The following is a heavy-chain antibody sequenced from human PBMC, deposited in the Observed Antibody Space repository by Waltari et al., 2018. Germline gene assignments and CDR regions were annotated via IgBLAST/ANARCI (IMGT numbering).Heavy chain of an antibody. CDR3: ARGPYGSGAY. V-gene: IGHV4-61*09. Sequence: QVQLQESGPGLVKPSQTLSLTCTVSGGPISSGSYYWSWIRQPAGKGLEWIGYIYTSGSTNYNPSLKSRVTISVDTSKNQFSLKLSSVTAADTAVYYCARGPYGSGAYWGQGTLVTVSS. D-gene: IGHD3-10*01. CDR1: GGPISSGSYY. CDR2: IYTSGST. J-gene: IGHJ4*02.